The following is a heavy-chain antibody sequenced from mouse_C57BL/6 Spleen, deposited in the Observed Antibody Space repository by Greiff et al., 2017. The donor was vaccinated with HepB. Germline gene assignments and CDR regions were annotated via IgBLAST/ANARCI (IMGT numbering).Heavy chain of an antibody. J-gene: IGHJ1*03. V-gene: IGHV2-9*01. CDR1: GFSLTSYG. CDR3: AKHGKDGNYVWYFDV. D-gene: IGHD2-1*01. Sequence: VKLVESGPGLVAPSQSLSITCTVSGFSLTSYGVDWVRQPPGKGLEWLGVIWGGGSTNYNSALMSRLSISKDNSKSQVFLKMNSLQTDDTAMYYWAKHGKDGNYVWYFDVWGTGTTVTVSS. CDR2: IWGGGST.